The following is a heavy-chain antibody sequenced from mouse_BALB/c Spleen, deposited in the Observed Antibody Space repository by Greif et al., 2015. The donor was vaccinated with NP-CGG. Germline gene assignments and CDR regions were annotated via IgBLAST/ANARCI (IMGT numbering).Heavy chain of an antibody. CDR3: ARDYYGSSDY. J-gene: IGHJ2*01. D-gene: IGHD1-1*01. Sequence: EVKLMESGGGLVQPGGSLRLSCATSGFTFTDYYMSWVRQPPGKALEWLGFIRNKANGYTTEYSASVKGRFTISRDNSQSILYLQMNTLRAEDSATYYCARDYYGSSDYWGQGTTLTVSS. V-gene: IGHV7-3*02. CDR1: GFTFTDYY. CDR2: IRNKANGYTT.